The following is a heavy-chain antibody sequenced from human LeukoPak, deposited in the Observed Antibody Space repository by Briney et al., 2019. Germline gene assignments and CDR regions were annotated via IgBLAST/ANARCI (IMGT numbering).Heavy chain of an antibody. CDR3: AKARHPDSSGFSRAYYFDY. D-gene: IGHD3-22*01. Sequence: GGSLRLSCAVSGFTFNTYFMHWVRQSPGKGLVWVSHIGTDGTDTAYADSVKGRFTISRDNSKNTLYLQMNSLRAEDTAVYYCAKARHPDSSGFSRAYYFDYWGQGTLVTVSS. V-gene: IGHV3-74*01. CDR1: GFTFNTYF. CDR2: IGTDGTDT. J-gene: IGHJ4*02.